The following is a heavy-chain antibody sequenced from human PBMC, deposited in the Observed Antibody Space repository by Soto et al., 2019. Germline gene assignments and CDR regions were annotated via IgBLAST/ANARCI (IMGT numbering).Heavy chain of an antibody. CDR1: GYTFTSYG. V-gene: IGHV1-18*04. CDR3: ARDPGLGSSYPPLDY. J-gene: IGHJ4*01. CDR2: ISPYNGKT. D-gene: IGHD3-10*01. Sequence: ASVKVSCKTSGYTFTSYGLSWVRQAPGQGLEWMGWISPYNGKTEASPKFQGRVTMTADIFMSTAYMELSSLTSEDSAIYYCARDPGLGSSYPPLDYWGQGSLVTVSS.